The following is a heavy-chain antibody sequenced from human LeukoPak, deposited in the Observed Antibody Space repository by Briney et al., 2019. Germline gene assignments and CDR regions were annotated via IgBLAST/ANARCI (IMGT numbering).Heavy chain of an antibody. Sequence: SGPALVKPTQTLTLTCTFSGFSLSTRGMCLNWIRQPPGKALEWLARIDWDDDKYYSTSLKTRLTIFKDTSKKQVVLTMTNMDPVDTATYYCARMGNGDPYFDYWGQGTLVTVSS. CDR3: ARMGNGDPYFDY. CDR1: GFSLSTRGMC. J-gene: IGHJ4*02. V-gene: IGHV2-70*11. D-gene: IGHD7-27*01. CDR2: IDWDDDK.